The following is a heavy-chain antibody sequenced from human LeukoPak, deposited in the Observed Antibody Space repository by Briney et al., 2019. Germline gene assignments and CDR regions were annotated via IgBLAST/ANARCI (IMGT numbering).Heavy chain of an antibody. CDR2: IYHSGST. D-gene: IGHD1-26*01. J-gene: IGHJ4*02. V-gene: IGHV4-4*02. CDR3: ARDWVVGATTSFDY. Sequence: SETLSLTCAVSGGSISTNNWWSWVRQPPGKGLEWIGEIYHSGSTDYNPSLKNRVTISVDKSKNQFSLKLGSVAAADTAVYYCARDWVVGATTSFDYWGQGTLVTVSS. CDR1: GGSISTNNW.